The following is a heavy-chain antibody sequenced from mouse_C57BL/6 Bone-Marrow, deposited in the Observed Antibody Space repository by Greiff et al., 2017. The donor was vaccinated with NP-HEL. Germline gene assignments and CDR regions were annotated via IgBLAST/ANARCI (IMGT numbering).Heavy chain of an antibody. CDR1: GYTFTDYY. Sequence: VQLQQSGPVLAKPGASVKMSCKASGYTFTDYYMNWVKQSHGKSLEWIGVINPYNGGTSYNQKFKGKATLTVDKSSSTAYMELNSLTSEDSAVYYCSITAVVALDYWGQGTTLTVSA. CDR3: SITAVVALDY. D-gene: IGHD1-1*01. J-gene: IGHJ2*01. CDR2: INPYNGGT. V-gene: IGHV1-19*01.